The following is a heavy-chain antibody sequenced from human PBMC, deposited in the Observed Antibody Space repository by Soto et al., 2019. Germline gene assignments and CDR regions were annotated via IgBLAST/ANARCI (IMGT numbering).Heavy chain of an antibody. CDR3: ARSIHEDIGVAGPKDIWSDP. CDR1: GGTFRTYT. V-gene: IGHV1-69*02. Sequence: QVQLVQSGAEVKRPGSSVKVSCQTSGGTFRTYTINWVRQAPGQGLEWMGRIIPILDVANYAQKIQGRVTITADKSTSTAHMELRSLRSEDTAVYYCARSIHEDIGVAGPKDIWSDPWGQGTLVTVSS. D-gene: IGHD6-19*01. J-gene: IGHJ5*02. CDR2: IIPILDVA.